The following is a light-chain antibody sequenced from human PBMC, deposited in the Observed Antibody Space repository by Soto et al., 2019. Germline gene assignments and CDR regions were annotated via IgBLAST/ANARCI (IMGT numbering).Light chain of an antibody. V-gene: IGKV3-15*01. Sequence: EIVKTQSPATLSVSPGERATLSCRASQNINNNLAWNQQKPGQVPRLLIYHASTGATGIPARFSGSGSGTELTLTISSVQSEDFAVYYCQQYNDWPLTFGGGTKVEIK. CDR3: QQYNDWPLT. CDR1: QNINNN. CDR2: HAS. J-gene: IGKJ4*01.